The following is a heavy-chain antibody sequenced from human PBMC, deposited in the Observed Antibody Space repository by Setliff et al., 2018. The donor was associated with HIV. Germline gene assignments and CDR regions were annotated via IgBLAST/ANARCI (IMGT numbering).Heavy chain of an antibody. Sequence: PSETLSLTCTVSGGSINRSPYYWGWIRQPPGKGLEWIASIFYSGSTYHNPSLKGRVTISVDTANNQFSLKVNSMTAADSAIHYCARIESGILGYWGRGTLVTVSS. J-gene: IGHJ4*02. D-gene: IGHD1-26*01. CDR2: IFYSGST. CDR3: ARIESGILGY. V-gene: IGHV4-39*07. CDR1: GGSINRSPYY.